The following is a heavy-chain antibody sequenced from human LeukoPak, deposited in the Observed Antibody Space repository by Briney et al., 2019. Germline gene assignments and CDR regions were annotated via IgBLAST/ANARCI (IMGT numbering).Heavy chain of an antibody. V-gene: IGHV3-21*01. CDR2: ISSSSSYI. Sequence: GGSLRLSCAASGFTFSSYSMNWVRQAPGKGLEWVSSISSSSSYIYYADSVKGRFTISRDNAKNSLYLQMNSLRAEDTAVYCCARFALKTPPTDWGQGTLVTVSS. J-gene: IGHJ4*02. CDR1: GFTFSSYS. CDR3: ARFALKTPPTD.